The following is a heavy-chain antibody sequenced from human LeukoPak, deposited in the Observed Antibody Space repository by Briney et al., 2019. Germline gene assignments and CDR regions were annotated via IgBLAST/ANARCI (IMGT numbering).Heavy chain of an antibody. V-gene: IGHV3-30*18. D-gene: IGHD3-22*01. J-gene: IGHJ4*02. CDR3: AKSTMIVVVTTYYFDY. Sequence: GRSLRLSCAASGYTFSSYGMHWVRQAPGKGLEWVAVISYDGSNKYYADSVKGRFTISRDNSKNTLYLQMNSLRAEYTAVYYCAKSTMIVVVTTYYFDYWGQGTLVTVSS. CDR2: ISYDGSNK. CDR1: GYTFSSYG.